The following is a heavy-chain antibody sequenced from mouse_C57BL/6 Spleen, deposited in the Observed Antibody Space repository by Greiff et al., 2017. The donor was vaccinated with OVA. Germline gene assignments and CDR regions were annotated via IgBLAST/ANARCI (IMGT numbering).Heavy chain of an antibody. CDR2: IDPSDSYT. Sequence: QVQLQQPGAELVMPGASVKLSCKASGYTFTCYWMHWVKQRPGQGLEWIGEIDPSDSYTNYNQKFKGKSTLTVDKSSSTAYMQLSSLTSEDSAVYYCARYYYGSSGVDYWGQGTTLTVSS. D-gene: IGHD1-1*01. J-gene: IGHJ2*01. CDR3: ARYYYGSSGVDY. V-gene: IGHV1-69*01. CDR1: GYTFTCYW.